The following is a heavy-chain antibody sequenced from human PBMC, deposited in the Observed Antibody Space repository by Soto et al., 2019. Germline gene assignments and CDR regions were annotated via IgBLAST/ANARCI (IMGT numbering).Heavy chain of an antibody. J-gene: IGHJ4*02. Sequence: QVQLQESGPGLVKPSQTLSLTCTVSGGSISSGGYYWSWIRQHPGKGLEWIGYIYYSGSTYYNPSLKSRVTISVDTSKNQSSLKPSSVTAADTAVYYCARGGPPHAFRDIRGYFYSWGQGTLVAVSS. CDR3: ARGGPPHAFRDIRGYFYS. CDR1: GGSISSGGYY. V-gene: IGHV4-31*03. D-gene: IGHD3-10*01. CDR2: IYYSGST.